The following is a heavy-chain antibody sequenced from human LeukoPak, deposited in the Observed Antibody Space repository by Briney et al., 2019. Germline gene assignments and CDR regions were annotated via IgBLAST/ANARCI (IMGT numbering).Heavy chain of an antibody. CDR2: IIPIFGTA. Sequence: SVKVSCKASGGTFSSYAISWVRQAPGQGLEWMGRIIPIFGTANYAQKFQGRVTITTDESTSTAYMELSSLRSEDTAVYYCARDQFYGSGRGWFDPWGQGTLVTVTS. V-gene: IGHV1-69*05. CDR1: GGTFSSYA. D-gene: IGHD3-10*01. J-gene: IGHJ5*02. CDR3: ARDQFYGSGRGWFDP.